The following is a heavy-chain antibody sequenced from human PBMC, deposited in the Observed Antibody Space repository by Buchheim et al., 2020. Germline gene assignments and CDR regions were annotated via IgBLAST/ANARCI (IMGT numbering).Heavy chain of an antibody. Sequence: QVHLVQSGAEVKKPGSSVKVSCKASGGTSNNSAISWVRQAPGQGLEWMGWIIPTFDSPKYAPEFKGRLTISADKSTNIVYMELSSLRSEDTAVYFCARGQSASWFSGWFDPWGQGTL. J-gene: IGHJ5*02. CDR2: IIPTFDSP. CDR3: ARGQSASWFSGWFDP. D-gene: IGHD2-2*01. V-gene: IGHV1-69*06. CDR1: GGTSNNSA.